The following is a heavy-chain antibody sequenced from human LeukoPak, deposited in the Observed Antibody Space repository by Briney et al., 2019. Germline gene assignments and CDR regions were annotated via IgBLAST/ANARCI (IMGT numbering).Heavy chain of an antibody. CDR1: GGTLSSYA. CDR3: ATQQGIVVVPAATGAFDI. Sequence: SVKVSCKASGGTLSSYAISWVRQAPGQGLEWMGGIIPIFGTANYAQKFQGRVTITADESTSTAYMELSSLRSEDTAVYYCATQQGIVVVPAATGAFDIWGQGTMVTVSS. D-gene: IGHD2-2*01. CDR2: IIPIFGTA. J-gene: IGHJ3*02. V-gene: IGHV1-69*13.